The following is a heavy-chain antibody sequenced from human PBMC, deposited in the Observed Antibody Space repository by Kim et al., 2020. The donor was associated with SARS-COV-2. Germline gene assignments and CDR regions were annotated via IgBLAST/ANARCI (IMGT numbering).Heavy chain of an antibody. D-gene: IGHD1-26*01. Sequence: SETLSLTCTVSGGSISSGGYYWSWIRQHPGKGLEWIGYIYYSGSTYYNPSLKSRVTISVDTSKNQFSLKLSSVTAADTAVYYCARELGSYYYFDYWGQGTLVTVSS. CDR1: GGSISSGGYY. J-gene: IGHJ4*02. CDR3: ARELGSYYYFDY. V-gene: IGHV4-31*03. CDR2: IYYSGST.